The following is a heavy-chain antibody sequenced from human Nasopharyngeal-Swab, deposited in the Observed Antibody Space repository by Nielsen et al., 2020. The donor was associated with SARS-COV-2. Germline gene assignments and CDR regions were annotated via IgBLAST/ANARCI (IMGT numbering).Heavy chain of an antibody. V-gene: IGHV3-23*01. CDR2: ISVNGAST. Sequence: LKISCAASGFTFSSYAMTWVRQAPGKGLEWVSSISVNGASTYYAGSVKARFTISRDNSRNTLYLQLNSLRAEDTAIYYCAKRVAGKYYYMDVWGKGTTVTVSS. CDR1: GFTFSSYA. CDR3: AKRVAGKYYYMDV. D-gene: IGHD3-10*01. J-gene: IGHJ6*03.